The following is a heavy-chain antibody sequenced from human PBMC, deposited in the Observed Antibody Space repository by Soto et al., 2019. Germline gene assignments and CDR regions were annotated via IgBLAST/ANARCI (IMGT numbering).Heavy chain of an antibody. CDR1: GFSFSTFD. J-gene: IGHJ4*02. Sequence: GGSLRLSCEASGFSFSTFDMSWVRQAPGKGLQCVSFIRGSDGTTYYADSVRGRFTISRDNSRNTLYLQMNSLRAEDAALYYCAKGSHYDILTAYHAFDYWGPGTLVTVSS. V-gene: IGHV3-23*01. CDR2: IRGSDGTT. D-gene: IGHD3-9*01. CDR3: AKGSHYDILTAYHAFDY.